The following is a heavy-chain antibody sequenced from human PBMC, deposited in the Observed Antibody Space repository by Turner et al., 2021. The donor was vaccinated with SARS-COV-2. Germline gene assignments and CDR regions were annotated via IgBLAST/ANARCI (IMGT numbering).Heavy chain of an antibody. CDR1: GCTLNELS. CDR3: LSRVIVGVNVAISEVEH. D-gene: IGHD2-2*01. Sequence: QVQLVQSGAEVKKPGSSVKVSCKVSGCTLNELSMRWLRQAPGKGLEWMGSIVPKDGITNYAQKFQGRVTMTEDKSTGTAYMELSSLRSEDTAVYYCLSRVIVGVNVAISEVEHWGQGTLVTVSS. J-gene: IGHJ5*02. CDR2: IVPKDGIT. V-gene: IGHV1-24*01.